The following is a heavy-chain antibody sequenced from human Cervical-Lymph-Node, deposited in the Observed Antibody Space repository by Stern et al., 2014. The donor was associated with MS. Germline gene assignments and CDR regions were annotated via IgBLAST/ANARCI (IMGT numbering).Heavy chain of an antibody. CDR3: ARDPHYYGMDV. CDR1: GYTFTNYY. J-gene: IGHJ6*02. V-gene: IGHV1-46*01. Sequence: MQLVESGAEVKKSAASVKVSCKASGYTFTNYYIHWVRQAPGQGPEWMGMINPGGGSTSYAQKFQGRVTMTRDTSTSTVYMELSSLRSEDTALYYCARDPHYYGMDVWGQGTTVTVSS. CDR2: INPGGGST.